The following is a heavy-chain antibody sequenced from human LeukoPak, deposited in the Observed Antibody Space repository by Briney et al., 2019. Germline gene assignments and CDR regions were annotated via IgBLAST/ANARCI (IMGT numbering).Heavy chain of an antibody. J-gene: IGHJ4*02. CDR1: GFTFSSYS. D-gene: IGHD2-15*01. V-gene: IGHV3-48*01. CDR2: IRSSGSTI. Sequence: PGGSLRLSCAASGFTFSSYSMNWVRQAPGKGLEWVSYIRSSGSTIYYADSVKGRFTISRDNAKNSLYLQMNSLTAEDTAVYYCATCSGGRCYSKGFDYWGQGTLVTVSS. CDR3: ATCSGGRCYSKGFDY.